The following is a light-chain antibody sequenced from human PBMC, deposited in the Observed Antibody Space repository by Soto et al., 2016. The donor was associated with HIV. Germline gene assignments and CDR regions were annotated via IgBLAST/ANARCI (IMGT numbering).Light chain of an antibody. CDR3: QSYDSSLSVWV. CDR2: GDY. J-gene: IGLJ3*02. V-gene: IGLV1-40*01. CDR1: TSHIGAGYG. Sequence: QSVLTQPPSVSGAPGQSVTISCTGGTSHIGAGYGVHWYKWLPGIAPKLLIYGDYIRPSGVPDRISGSRSGTSVSLTITGLQAEDEADYYCQSYDSSLSVWVFGGGTKLT.